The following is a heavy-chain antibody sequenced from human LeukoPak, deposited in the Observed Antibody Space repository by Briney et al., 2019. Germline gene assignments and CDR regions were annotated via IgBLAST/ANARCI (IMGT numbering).Heavy chain of an antibody. CDR3: ARAQLGAGSWGGFDY. Sequence: PGGSLRLSCAASGFTFSSYSMNWVRQAPGKGLEWVSSISSSSSYIYYADSVKGRFTISRDNAKNSLYLQMNSLRAEDTAVYYCARAQLGAGSWGGFDYWGQGTLVTVSS. J-gene: IGHJ4*02. CDR2: ISSSSSYI. CDR1: GFTFSSYS. D-gene: IGHD2-15*01. V-gene: IGHV3-21*01.